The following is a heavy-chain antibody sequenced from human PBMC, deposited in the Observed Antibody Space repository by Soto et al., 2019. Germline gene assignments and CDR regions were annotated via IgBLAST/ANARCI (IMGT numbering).Heavy chain of an antibody. J-gene: IGHJ4*02. D-gene: IGHD3-10*01. CDR3: AKSPSVMARGYFDY. V-gene: IGHV3-23*01. CDR2: ISGSGGST. Sequence: PGGSLRLSCASSGFTFSSYAMSWVRQAPGKGLEWVSAISGSGGSTYYADSVKGRFTTSRDNSKNTLYLQMNSLRAEDTAVYYCAKSPSVMARGYFDYWGQRTLVTVSS. CDR1: GFTFSSYA.